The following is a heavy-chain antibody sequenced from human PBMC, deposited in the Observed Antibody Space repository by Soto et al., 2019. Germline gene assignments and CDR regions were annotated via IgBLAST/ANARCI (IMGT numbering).Heavy chain of an antibody. D-gene: IGHD3-9*01. Sequence: QVQLVQSGAEVKKPGSSVKVSCKASGGTFSSYAISWVRQAPGQGLEWMGGIIPIFGTANYAQKFQGRVTITADEATRPAYMELSSLRSEDTAVDYCATTYYDTPDRVYYYYYGMDVWGQGTTVTVSS. CDR3: ATTYYDTPDRVYYYYYGMDV. CDR1: GGTFSSYA. V-gene: IGHV1-69*12. J-gene: IGHJ6*02. CDR2: IIPIFGTA.